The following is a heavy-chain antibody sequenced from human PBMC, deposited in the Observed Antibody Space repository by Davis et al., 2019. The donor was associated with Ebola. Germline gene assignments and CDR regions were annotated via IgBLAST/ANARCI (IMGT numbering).Heavy chain of an antibody. CDR3: AKDRYSSSWDGMDV. CDR1: GFTFSGYW. CDR2: IKSDGSSI. V-gene: IGHV3-74*01. D-gene: IGHD6-13*01. J-gene: IGHJ6*02. Sequence: GESLKISCAASGFTFSGYWMHWVRQAAGKGLVWVSRIKSDGSSISYADSVKGRFTISRDNAKNTLYLQMNSLRAEDTAVYYCAKDRYSSSWDGMDVWGQGTTVTVSS.